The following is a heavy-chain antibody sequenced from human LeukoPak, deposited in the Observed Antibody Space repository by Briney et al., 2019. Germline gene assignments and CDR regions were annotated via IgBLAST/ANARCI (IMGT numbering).Heavy chain of an antibody. J-gene: IGHJ5*02. Sequence: PSQTLSLTCTVSGGSISSGGYCWSWIRQHPGKGLEWIGYIYYSGSTYYNPSLKSRVTISVDTSKNQFSLKLSSVTAADTAVYYCARRNDYSNYVGWFDPWGQGTLVTVSS. V-gene: IGHV4-31*03. CDR3: ARRNDYSNYVGWFDP. D-gene: IGHD4-11*01. CDR2: IYYSGST. CDR1: GGSISSGGYC.